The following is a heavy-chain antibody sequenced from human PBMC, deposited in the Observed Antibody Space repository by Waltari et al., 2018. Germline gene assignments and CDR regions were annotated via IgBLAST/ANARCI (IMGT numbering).Heavy chain of an antibody. J-gene: IGHJ4*02. V-gene: IGHV3-30-3*01. CDR2: ISYDGSNK. CDR1: GFTFSRYA. D-gene: IGHD4-17*01. Sequence: QVQLVESGGGVVQPGRSLRLSCAASGFTFSRYAMNWFRQAPGKGLEWVAVISYDGSNKYYADSVKGRFTISRDNSKNTLYLQMNSLRAEDTAVYYCARDSATVTAFDYWGQGTLVTVSS. CDR3: ARDSATVTAFDY.